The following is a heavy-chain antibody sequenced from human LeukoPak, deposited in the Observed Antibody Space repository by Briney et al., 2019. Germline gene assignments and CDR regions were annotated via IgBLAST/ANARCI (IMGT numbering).Heavy chain of an antibody. Sequence: SETPSLTCTVSGDSISNTNYYWGWIRQPPGKGLEWIGSINYSGKTYYTPSLKSRLTLSVDTSKNQFSLSLSSVTAADTAVYYCARVLPTIGRPGYFDYWGQGTLITVSS. J-gene: IGHJ4*02. V-gene: IGHV4-39*07. CDR1: GDSISNTNYY. D-gene: IGHD1-14*01. CDR2: INYSGKT. CDR3: ARVLPTIGRPGYFDY.